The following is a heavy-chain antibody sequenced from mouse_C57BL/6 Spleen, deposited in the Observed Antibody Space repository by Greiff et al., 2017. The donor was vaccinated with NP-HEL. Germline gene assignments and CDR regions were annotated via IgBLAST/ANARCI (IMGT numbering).Heavy chain of an antibody. D-gene: IGHD1-1*01. Sequence: VQLQQSGAELVKPGASVKLSCKASGYTFTEYTIHWVKQRSGQGLEWIGWFYPGSGSIKYNEKFKDKATLTADKSSSTVYMELSRLTSEDSAVYFCARPYYYGSREVPYFDYWGQGTTLTVSS. CDR3: ARPYYYGSREVPYFDY. V-gene: IGHV1-62-2*01. CDR2: FYPGSGSI. J-gene: IGHJ2*01. CDR1: GYTFTEYT.